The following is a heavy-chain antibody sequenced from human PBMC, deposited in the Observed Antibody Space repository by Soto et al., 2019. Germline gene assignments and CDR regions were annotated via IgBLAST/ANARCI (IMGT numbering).Heavy chain of an antibody. D-gene: IGHD2-15*01. CDR1: GFTFTSSA. V-gene: IGHV1-58*02. Sequence: SVKVPCKASGFTFTSSAMQWVRQARGQRLEWIGWIVVGSGNTNYAQKFQERVTITRDMSTSTAYMELSSLRSEDTAVYYCAANRYDCSGGSCYDDAFDIWGEGTMVTVSS. CDR3: AANRYDCSGGSCYDDAFDI. J-gene: IGHJ3*02. CDR2: IVVGSGNT.